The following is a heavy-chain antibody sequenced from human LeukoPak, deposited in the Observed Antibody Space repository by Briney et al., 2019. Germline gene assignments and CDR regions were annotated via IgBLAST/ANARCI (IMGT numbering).Heavy chain of an antibody. Sequence: PGGSLRLSCAASGFTFSSYTMNWVRQAPGKGLEWVSSISSSSTYINYADSVKGRFTISRDNAKNSLYLQMNSLRAEDTAVYYCAREDYYFDSSGTHYFDYWGQGTLVTVSS. CDR2: ISSSSTYI. CDR3: AREDYYFDSSGTHYFDY. J-gene: IGHJ4*02. V-gene: IGHV3-21*01. D-gene: IGHD3-22*01. CDR1: GFTFSSYT.